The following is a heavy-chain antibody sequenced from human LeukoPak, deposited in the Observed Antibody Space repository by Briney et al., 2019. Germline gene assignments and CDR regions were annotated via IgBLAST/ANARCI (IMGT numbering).Heavy chain of an antibody. CDR2: INPKNGDT. Sequence: ASVKVSCKASGYTFSGFYINWVRQAPGQGLEWMGWINPKNGDTHYAQDFLGRVTMTRDTSISTAYMELSRLTSDDTAVYYCAREGSSGLFDYWGQGTLVTVSS. D-gene: IGHD6-6*01. V-gene: IGHV1-2*02. J-gene: IGHJ4*02. CDR1: GYTFSGFY. CDR3: AREGSSGLFDY.